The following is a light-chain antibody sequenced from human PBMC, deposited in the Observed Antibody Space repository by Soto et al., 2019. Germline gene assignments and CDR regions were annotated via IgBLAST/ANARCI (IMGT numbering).Light chain of an antibody. CDR1: QSVSIY. Sequence: EIVLTQSPATLSLSPGERATLSCRASQSVSIYLAWYQQKPGQAPRLLIYDASNRATGIPARFSGSGSGTDFTLTISSLEPEDFAVYYCQQRSNWPRVTFGPGTKVDIK. CDR2: DAS. J-gene: IGKJ3*01. V-gene: IGKV3-11*01. CDR3: QQRSNWPRVT.